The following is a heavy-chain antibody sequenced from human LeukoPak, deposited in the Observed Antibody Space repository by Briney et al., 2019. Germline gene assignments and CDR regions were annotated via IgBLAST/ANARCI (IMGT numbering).Heavy chain of an antibody. V-gene: IGHV3-23*01. D-gene: IGHD6-19*01. Sequence: GGSLRLSCAASGFTFSSYATTWVRQAPGKGLEWVSAISGSGGSTYYADSVKGRFTISRDKSKNTLYLQMNSLRAEDTAVYYCAKDAGYSSGWYYDYWGQGILVTVSS. J-gene: IGHJ4*02. CDR2: ISGSGGST. CDR3: AKDAGYSSGWYYDY. CDR1: GFTFSSYA.